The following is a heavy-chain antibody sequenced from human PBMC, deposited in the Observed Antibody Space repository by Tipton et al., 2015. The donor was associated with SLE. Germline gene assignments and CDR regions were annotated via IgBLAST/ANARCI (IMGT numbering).Heavy chain of an antibody. CDR1: GGSFSGYY. J-gene: IGHJ3*02. D-gene: IGHD1-26*01. V-gene: IGHV3-30*03. Sequence: TLSLTCAVYGGSFSGYYWSWIRQAPGKGLEWVAVISYDGSNKYYADSVKGRFTISRDNSKNTLYLQMNSLRAEDTAVYYCARDLYSGSYGAFDIWGQGTMVTVSS. CDR3: ARDLYSGSYGAFDI. CDR2: ISYDGSNK.